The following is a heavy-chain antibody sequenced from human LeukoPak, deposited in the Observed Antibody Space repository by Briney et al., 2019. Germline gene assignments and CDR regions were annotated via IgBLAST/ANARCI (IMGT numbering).Heavy chain of an antibody. V-gene: IGHV3-53*01. Sequence: GGSLRLSCAASGFTVSYNYMSWVRQAPGMGLEWVSAIGDSGSPTFYADSVKGRFTISRDNSKNTLYLQMNSLRAEDTAIYYCARMVGVIRYFEAWGQGTLVTVSS. CDR1: GFTVSYNY. J-gene: IGHJ5*02. CDR2: IGDSGSPT. CDR3: ARMVGVIRYFEA. D-gene: IGHD3-9*01.